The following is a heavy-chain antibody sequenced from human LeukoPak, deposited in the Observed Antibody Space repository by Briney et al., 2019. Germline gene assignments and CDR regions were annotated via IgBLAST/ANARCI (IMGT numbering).Heavy chain of an antibody. V-gene: IGHV3-7*01. CDR3: ARGGTSGYSSTRHFWGGNYYFDY. D-gene: IGHD2-2*01. Sequence: GGSLRLSCGASGFTFDDYWMSWVRQAPGQGLEWVANINQDGSEKYYLDSAKGRFTISRDNARNTLYLQVNSLRAEDTAVYYCARGGTSGYSSTRHFWGGNYYFDYWGQGSLVTVSS. J-gene: IGHJ4*02. CDR2: INQDGSEK. CDR1: GFTFDDYW.